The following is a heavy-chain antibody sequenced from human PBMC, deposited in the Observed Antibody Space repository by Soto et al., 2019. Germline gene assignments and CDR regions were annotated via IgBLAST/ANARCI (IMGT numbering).Heavy chain of an antibody. CDR1: GFTFSSYA. CDR2: ISGSGGSK. J-gene: IGHJ6*02. Sequence: EVQLLESGGGLVQPGGSLRLSCAASGFTFSSYAMSWVRQAPGKGLEWVPAISGSGGSKYYADSVKGRFTISRDNSKNTLYLLMNSLRAEDTAVYYCAKDGGYSYGYSPRYYYGMDVWGQGTTVTVSS. D-gene: IGHD5-18*01. V-gene: IGHV3-23*01. CDR3: AKDGGYSYGYSPRYYYGMDV.